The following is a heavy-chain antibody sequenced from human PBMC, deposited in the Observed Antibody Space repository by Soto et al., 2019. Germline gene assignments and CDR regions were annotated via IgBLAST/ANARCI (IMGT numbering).Heavy chain of an antibody. D-gene: IGHD5-18*01. J-gene: IGHJ4*02. V-gene: IGHV4-30-4*08. CDR1: GGTIGGDDDH. Sequence: TSETKRLPWSVFGGTIGGDDDHWIWKHQSPGKGLEWIGYISNSGSTGYNPSLKTRLSMSVDRSKNQFTLRLTSVTAADTAVYFCATESGSTYGYFDHWGQGTQVTVSS. CDR3: ATESGSTYGYFDH. CDR2: ISNSGST.